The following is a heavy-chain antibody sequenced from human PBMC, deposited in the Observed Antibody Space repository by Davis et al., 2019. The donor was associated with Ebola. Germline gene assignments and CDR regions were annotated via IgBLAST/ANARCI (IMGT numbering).Heavy chain of an antibody. CDR1: GFSFSNAW. Sequence: PGGSLRLSCAASGFSFSNAWMAWARQAPGKGLECIGLIKGQTHGGTTHYAAPVKDRFTISRDDSKKTLYLQMSSLKTEDTGVYYCTTDGWSWGQGTRVTVSS. CDR3: TTDGWS. J-gene: IGHJ5*02. V-gene: IGHV3-15*01. D-gene: IGHD2-15*01. CDR2: IKGQTHGGTT.